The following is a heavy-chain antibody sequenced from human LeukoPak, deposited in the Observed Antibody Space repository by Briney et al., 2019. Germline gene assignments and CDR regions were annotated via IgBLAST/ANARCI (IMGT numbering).Heavy chain of an antibody. V-gene: IGHV4-4*07. J-gene: IGHJ4*02. CDR3: ARVPIFGVVTYFDY. D-gene: IGHD3-3*01. Sequence: SETLSLTCTVSGGSISSYYWSWIRQPAGKGLEWIGRIYTSGSTNYNPSLKSRVTMSVDTSKNQFSLKLSSVTAADTAVYYCARVPIFGVVTYFDYWGQGTLVTVSS. CDR2: IYTSGST. CDR1: GGSISSYY.